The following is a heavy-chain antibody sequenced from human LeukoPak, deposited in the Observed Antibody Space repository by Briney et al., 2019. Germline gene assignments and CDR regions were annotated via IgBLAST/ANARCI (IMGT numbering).Heavy chain of an antibody. CDR1: GFTFSSYS. CDR2: ISSSSSYI. V-gene: IGHV3-21*01. J-gene: IGHJ6*03. CDR3: ARDARNSGHAKGDYYYYYMDV. Sequence: GGSLRLSCAASGFTFSSYSMNWVRQAPGKGLEWVSSISSSSSYIYYADSVKGRFTISRDNAKNSLYLQMNSLRAEDTAVYYCARDARNSGHAKGDYYYYYMDVWGEGTTVTVSS. D-gene: IGHD5-12*01.